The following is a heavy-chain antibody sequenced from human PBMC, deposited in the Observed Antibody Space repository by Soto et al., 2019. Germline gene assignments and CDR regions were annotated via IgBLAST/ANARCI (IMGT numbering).Heavy chain of an antibody. CDR3: GRPTVGRELVY. CDR1: GDTFTDYY. V-gene: IGHV1-2*02. J-gene: IGHJ4*02. Sequence: APARVSCKASGDTFTDYYLHWVRQPPGQGLEWMGWINSKNGDTSYAQRFQDRVTMTRDTAISTAYMELTSLRSDDTAVYYCGRPTVGRELVYWGRGTLVPVSS. CDR2: INSKNGDT. D-gene: IGHD1-26*01.